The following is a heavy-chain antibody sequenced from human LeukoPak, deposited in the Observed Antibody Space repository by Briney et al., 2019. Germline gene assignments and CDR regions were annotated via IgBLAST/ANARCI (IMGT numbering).Heavy chain of an antibody. CDR1: EYTLTELS. Sequence: ASVKVSCKASEYTLTELSMHWERQAPGKGLEWMGGFDPEDGETIYAQKLQGRVTMTEDTSTDTAYMELSSLRSEDTAVYYCATYYVWGSYRYGYFDYWGQGTLVTVSS. CDR3: ATYYVWGSYRYGYFDY. J-gene: IGHJ4*02. CDR2: FDPEDGET. V-gene: IGHV1-24*01. D-gene: IGHD3-16*02.